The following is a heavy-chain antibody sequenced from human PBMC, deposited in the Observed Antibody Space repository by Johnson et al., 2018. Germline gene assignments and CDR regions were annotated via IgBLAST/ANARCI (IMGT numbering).Heavy chain of an antibody. CDR1: GFTFSGYG. CDR2: ISYDGSNK. V-gene: IGHV3-30*03. Sequence: QVQLVQSGGGVVQPGRSLRLSCAASGFTFSGYGMYWVRQAPGKGLEWVAVISYDGSNKYYVDSGKGRFTISRANSKNMFYLQMNSLRAGDTAGYYCARGPDGVNWGNYYGMDVWGQGTTVTVSS. CDR3: ARGPDGVNWGNYYGMDV. J-gene: IGHJ6*02. D-gene: IGHD7-27*01.